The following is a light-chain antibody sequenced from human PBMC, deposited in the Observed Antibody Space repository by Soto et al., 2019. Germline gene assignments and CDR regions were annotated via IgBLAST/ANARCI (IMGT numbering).Light chain of an antibody. CDR3: QQFYDLPIT. Sequence: DIQMTQSPSSVSASVGDRVTISCRASQDISDVLNWYQQQPGKAPKVLIYDASKLQTGVPSRFSGRGSGKDFTFTIGSLQPDDSGTYYCQQFYDLPITFGQGTRLEIK. V-gene: IGKV1-33*01. J-gene: IGKJ5*01. CDR2: DAS. CDR1: QDISDV.